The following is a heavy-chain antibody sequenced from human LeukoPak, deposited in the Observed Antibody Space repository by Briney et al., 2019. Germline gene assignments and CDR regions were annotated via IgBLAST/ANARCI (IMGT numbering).Heavy chain of an antibody. CDR2: IIPILGIA. CDR1: GGTFSSYA. J-gene: IGHJ4*02. Sequence: SVKVSCKASGGTFSSYAISWVRQAPGQGLEWMGRIIPILGIANYAQKFQGRVTITADKSTSTAYMELSSLRSEDTAVYYCARHGAKDDYVWGSPFWGQGTLVTVSS. V-gene: IGHV1-69*04. CDR3: ARHGAKDDYVWGSPF. D-gene: IGHD3-16*01.